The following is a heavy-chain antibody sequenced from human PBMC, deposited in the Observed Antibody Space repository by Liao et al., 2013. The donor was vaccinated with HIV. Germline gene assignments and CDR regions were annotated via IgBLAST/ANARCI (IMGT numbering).Heavy chain of an antibody. CDR3: ARASGYDEFDY. CDR1: GGSISSGSYY. Sequence: QVQLQESGPGLVKPSQTLSLTCTVSGGSISSGSYYWSWIRQPAGKGLEWIGRIYTSGSTNYNPSLKSRVTISVDTSKNQFSLKLSSVTAADTAVYYCARASGYDEFDYWGQGTLVTVSS. CDR2: IYTSGST. V-gene: IGHV4-61*02. J-gene: IGHJ4*02. D-gene: IGHD5-12*01.